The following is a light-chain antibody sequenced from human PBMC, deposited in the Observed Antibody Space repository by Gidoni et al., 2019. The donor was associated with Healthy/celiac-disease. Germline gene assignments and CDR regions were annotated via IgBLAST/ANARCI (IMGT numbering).Light chain of an antibody. Sequence: SSELTQDPAVSVALGQTVRITCQGDSLRSYYASWYQQKPGQAPVLVIYGKNNRPSGIPDRFSGSSSGNTASLTITGAQAEDEADYYCNSRDSSGNHWVFGTGTMVTVL. V-gene: IGLV3-19*01. J-gene: IGLJ1*01. CDR2: GKN. CDR3: NSRDSSGNHWV. CDR1: SLRSYY.